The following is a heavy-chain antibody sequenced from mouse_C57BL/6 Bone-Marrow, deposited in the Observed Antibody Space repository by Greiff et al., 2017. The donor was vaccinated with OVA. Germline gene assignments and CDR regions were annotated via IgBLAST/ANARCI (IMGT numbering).Heavy chain of an antibody. J-gene: IGHJ2*01. CDR3: ASITTVVATGDY. D-gene: IGHD1-1*01. CDR2: IYPRSGNT. CDR1: GYTFTSYG. Sequence: VQLVESGAELARPGASVKLSCKASGYTFTSYGISWVKQRTGQGLEWIGEIYPRSGNTYYNEKFKGKATLTADKSSSTAYMELRSLTSEDSAVYFCASITTVVATGDYWGQGTTLTVSS. V-gene: IGHV1-81*01.